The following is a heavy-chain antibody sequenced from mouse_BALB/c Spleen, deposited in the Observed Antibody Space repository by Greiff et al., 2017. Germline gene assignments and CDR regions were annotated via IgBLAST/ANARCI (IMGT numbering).Heavy chain of an antibody. J-gene: IGHJ3*01. V-gene: IGHV1S56*01. CDR1: GYTFTSYY. D-gene: IGHD2-2*01. Sequence: VQLQQSGPELVKPGASVRISCKASGYTFTSYYIHWVKQRPGQGLEWIGWIYPGNVNTKYNEKFKGKATLTADKSSSTAYMQLSSLTSEDSAVYFCARGEAKGYDWFAYWGQGTLVTVSA. CDR2: IYPGNVNT. CDR3: ARGEAKGYDWFAY.